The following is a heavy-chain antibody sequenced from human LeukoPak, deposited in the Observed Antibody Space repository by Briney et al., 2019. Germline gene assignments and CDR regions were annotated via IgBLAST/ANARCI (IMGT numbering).Heavy chain of an antibody. J-gene: IGHJ4*02. V-gene: IGHV4-39*01. CDR2: IHPHGTI. CDR1: DESISTNNYY. CDR3: SRGWDAFNLGNY. Sequence: SETLSLTCTVSDESISTNNYYWGWIRQPPGRGLEWIGSIHPHGTIYYHPSLQSRVTVSVDKANNQFSLRLTSVTAADTAVYYCSRGWDAFNLGNYWGQGSLVTVSS. D-gene: IGHD1-1*01.